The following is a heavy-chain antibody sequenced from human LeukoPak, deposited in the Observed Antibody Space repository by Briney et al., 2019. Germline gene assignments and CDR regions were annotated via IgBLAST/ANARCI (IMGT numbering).Heavy chain of an antibody. V-gene: IGHV3-74*01. CDR2: INSDGSST. CDR3: ARDLELVFYDSTAYEY. CDR1: GFTFSSYW. D-gene: IGHD3-22*01. J-gene: IGHJ4*02. Sequence: GGSLRLSCAASGFTFSSYWMHWVRHAPGKGLVWVSRINSDGSSTSYADSVKGRFTISRGNAKNTLYLQMSSLRAEDTAVYYCARDLELVFYDSTAYEYWGQGTLVTVSS.